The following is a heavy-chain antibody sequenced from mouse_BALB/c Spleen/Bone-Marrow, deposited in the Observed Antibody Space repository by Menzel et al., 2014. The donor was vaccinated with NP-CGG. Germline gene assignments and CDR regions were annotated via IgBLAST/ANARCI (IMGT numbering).Heavy chain of an antibody. CDR2: IRNKAKGYTT. Sequence: EVKLMESGGGSVQPGGSQRLSCATSGFTFTDYYMSWVRQPPGKALEWLGFIRNKAKGYTTDYSASVKGRFTISRDNSQRILYLQMNTLRAEDSATYYCARDEDVGIYWYFDVWGAGTTVIVSS. CDR1: GFTFTDYY. V-gene: IGHV7-3*02. CDR3: ARDEDVGIYWYFDV. J-gene: IGHJ1*01.